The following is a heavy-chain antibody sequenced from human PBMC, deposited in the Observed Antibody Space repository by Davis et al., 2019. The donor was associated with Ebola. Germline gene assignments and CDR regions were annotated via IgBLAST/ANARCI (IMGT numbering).Heavy chain of an antibody. CDR1: GFTFSSYS. D-gene: IGHD6-19*01. Sequence: PGGSLRLSCPASGFTFSSYSMNWVRQAPGKGLEWASYISSSSSTIYYADSVKGRFTIPRDNAKNSLYLQMNSLRDEDTAVYYCARDQAYSSGWYFGGSPPHYGMDVWGQGTTVTVSS. CDR3: ARDQAYSSGWYFGGSPPHYGMDV. CDR2: ISSSSSTI. V-gene: IGHV3-48*02. J-gene: IGHJ6*02.